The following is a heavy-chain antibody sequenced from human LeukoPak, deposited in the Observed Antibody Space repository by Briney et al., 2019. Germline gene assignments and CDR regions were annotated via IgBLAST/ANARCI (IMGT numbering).Heavy chain of an antibody. CDR3: ARDPETSVTTSIDY. J-gene: IGHJ4*02. V-gene: IGHV7-4-1*02. CDR2: INTNTGNP. Sequence: ASVKVSCKASGYTFNSYAMNWVRQAPGQWIEWMGWINTNTGNPTYAQGFTRRFVFSLDTSVSTAYLQISSLKAEDTAVYYCARDPETSVTTSIDYWGQGTLVTVSS. D-gene: IGHD4-17*01. CDR1: GYTFNSYA.